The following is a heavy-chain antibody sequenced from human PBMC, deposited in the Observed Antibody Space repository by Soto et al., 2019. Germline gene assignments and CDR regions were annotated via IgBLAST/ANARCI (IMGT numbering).Heavy chain of an antibody. Sequence: GGSLRLSCAASGFTFSSYSMNWVRQAPGKGLEWVSYISSSSSTIYYADSVKGRFTISRDNAKNSLYLQMNSLRAEDTAVYYCARHPERIAQIGWFDPWDQGTLVTVSS. CDR2: ISSSSSTI. CDR3: ARHPERIAQIGWFDP. V-gene: IGHV3-48*01. CDR1: GFTFSSYS. D-gene: IGHD6-13*01. J-gene: IGHJ5*02.